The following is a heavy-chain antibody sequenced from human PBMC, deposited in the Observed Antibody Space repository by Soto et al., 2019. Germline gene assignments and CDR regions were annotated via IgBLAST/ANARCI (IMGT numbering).Heavy chain of an antibody. V-gene: IGHV4-39*01. J-gene: IGHJ6*02. CDR1: SAPVSSSTYT. CDR3: ARLHGYCSSSSCHGHYAMDV. D-gene: IGHD2-2*01. CDR2: IYYSGST. Sequence: QLQLQESGPGLVKPSETLSLTCTVSSAPVSSSTYTWGWIRQPPGKGLEWIGSIYYSGSTYYNPSLNSRVPVSVDSPQTQFSLKVTSVTAADTAVYYCARLHGYCSSSSCHGHYAMDVWGQGTTVTVSS.